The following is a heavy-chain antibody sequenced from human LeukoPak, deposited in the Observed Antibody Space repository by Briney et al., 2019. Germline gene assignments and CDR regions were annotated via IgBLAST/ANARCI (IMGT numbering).Heavy chain of an antibody. V-gene: IGHV4-34*01. J-gene: IGHJ4*02. Sequence: SETLSLTCAVYGGSFSGYYWSWIRQPPGKGLEWIGEINDSGSTNYNPSLKSRVTISVDTSKNQFSLKLSSVTAADTAVYYCARAVCSGGSCYFDYWGQGNLVTVSS. CDR3: ARAVCSGGSCYFDY. CDR2: INDSGST. CDR1: GGSFSGYY. D-gene: IGHD2-15*01.